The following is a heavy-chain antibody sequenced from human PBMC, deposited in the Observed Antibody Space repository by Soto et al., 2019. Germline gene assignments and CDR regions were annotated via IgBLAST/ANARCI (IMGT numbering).Heavy chain of an antibody. CDR2: SKSKTDGGTR. CDR1: GFTFSNAW. CDR3: TTAPSYTYYYDSSGYTLYYFDY. Sequence: PGGTLRLSCAASGFTFSNAWMSWVRQAPGKGQEWVGRSKSKTDGGTRDYAAPVKCKFTISKDESKNTLDLQMNSLKTEDTAVYYCTTAPSYTYYYDSSGYTLYYFDYWGQGTLVTVSS. V-gene: IGHV3-15*01. D-gene: IGHD3-22*01. J-gene: IGHJ4*02.